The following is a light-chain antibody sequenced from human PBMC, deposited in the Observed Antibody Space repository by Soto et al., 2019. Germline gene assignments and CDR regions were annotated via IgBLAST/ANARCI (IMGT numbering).Light chain of an antibody. CDR1: SSNIGSNY. Sequence: QSVLTQPPSASGTPGQRLTMSCSGSSSNIGSNYVFWYQQLPGTAPKLLIYTNNRRPSGVSDRFAGSKIGTSASLAISGLRFEDEADYYCAAWDESLNGLYVFGPGTKVTVL. CDR3: AAWDESLNGLYV. J-gene: IGLJ1*01. V-gene: IGLV1-47*01. CDR2: TNN.